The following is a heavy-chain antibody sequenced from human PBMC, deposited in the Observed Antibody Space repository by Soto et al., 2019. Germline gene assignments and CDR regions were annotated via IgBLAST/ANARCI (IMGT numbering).Heavy chain of an antibody. D-gene: IGHD3-16*01. CDR1: GYTFTSYG. CDR2: ISAYNGNT. J-gene: IGHJ6*02. CDR3: ARDSPYDYVWGSYSYYYGMDV. Sequence: QVQLVQSGAEVKKPGASVKVSCKASGYTFTSYGISWVRQAPGQGLEWMGWISAYNGNTNYAQKLQGRVTMTTDTSTGTADMERRSRRADDTAVYYCARDSPYDYVWGSYSYYYGMDVWGQGTTVTVFS. V-gene: IGHV1-18*01.